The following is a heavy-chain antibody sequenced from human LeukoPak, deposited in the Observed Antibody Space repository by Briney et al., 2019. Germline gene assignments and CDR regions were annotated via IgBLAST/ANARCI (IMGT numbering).Heavy chain of an antibody. J-gene: IGHJ5*02. CDR3: ARGDVGATAVPFDP. CDR1: GGSFSGYY. Sequence: SETLSLTCAVYGGSFSGYYWSWIRQPPGKGLEWIGEINHSGSTNYNPSLKGRVTISVDTSKNQFSLKLTSVTAADTAVYYCARGDVGATAVPFDPWGQGTLVTVSS. V-gene: IGHV4-34*01. CDR2: INHSGST. D-gene: IGHD1-26*01.